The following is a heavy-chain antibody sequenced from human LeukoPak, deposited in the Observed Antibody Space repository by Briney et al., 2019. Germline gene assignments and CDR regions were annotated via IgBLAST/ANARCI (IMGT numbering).Heavy chain of an antibody. CDR2: MNPNSGNT. Sequence: ASVKVSCKASGYTFTSYDINWVRQATGQGLEWVGWMNPNSGNTGYAQKFQGRVTMTRNTSISTAYMELSSLRSEDTAVYYCARGRGSSSSLWFDPWGQGTLVTVSS. CDR3: ARGRGSSSSLWFDP. CDR1: GYTFTSYD. D-gene: IGHD6-6*01. V-gene: IGHV1-8*01. J-gene: IGHJ5*02.